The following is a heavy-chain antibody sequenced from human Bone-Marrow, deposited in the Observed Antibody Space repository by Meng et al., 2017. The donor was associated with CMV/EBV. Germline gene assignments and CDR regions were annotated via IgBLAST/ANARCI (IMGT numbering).Heavy chain of an antibody. Sequence: GGSLRLSCAASGFTFSSYGMHWVRQAPGKGLEWVSVIYSGGSTYYADSVKGRFTISRDNSKNTLYLQMNSLRAEDTAVYYCAKDRTTMVRGGGLFDYWGQGTLVTVSS. CDR3: AKDRTTMVRGGGLFDY. D-gene: IGHD3-10*01. J-gene: IGHJ4*02. CDR2: IYSGGST. V-gene: IGHV3-NL1*01. CDR1: GFTFSSYG.